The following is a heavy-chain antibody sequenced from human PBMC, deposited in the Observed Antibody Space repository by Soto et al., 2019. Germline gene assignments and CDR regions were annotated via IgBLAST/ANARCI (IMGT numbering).Heavy chain of an antibody. Sequence: QLQLQESGSGLVKPSQTLSLTCAVSGGSISSGGYSCNWIRQPPGEGLEWIGYIYHSGSTYYNPSLKSRVTISVDRSKNQFSLKLSSVTAADTAVYYCARGVTTVTTFDYWGQGTLVTVSS. D-gene: IGHD4-17*01. CDR2: IYHSGST. J-gene: IGHJ4*02. CDR3: ARGVTTVTTFDY. CDR1: GGSISSGGYS. V-gene: IGHV4-30-2*01.